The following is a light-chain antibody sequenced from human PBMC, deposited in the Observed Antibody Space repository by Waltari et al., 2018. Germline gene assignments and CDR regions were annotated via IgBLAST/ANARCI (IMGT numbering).Light chain of an antibody. CDR3: QSGDSSGAYV. CDR1: ASPKHS. Sequence: SYELTQPPSMSVSPGQTARITCPGDASPKHSAYWYQQKTGQAPVLVIYMDRERPSGIPERFSGSSSGKTVTLTISGVQAEDEADYYCQSGDSSGAYVFGAGTKVTVL. J-gene: IGLJ1*01. CDR2: MDR. V-gene: IGLV3-25*03.